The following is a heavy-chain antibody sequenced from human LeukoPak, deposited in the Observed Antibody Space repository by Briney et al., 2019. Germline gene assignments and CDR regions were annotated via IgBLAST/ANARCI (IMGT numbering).Heavy chain of an antibody. D-gene: IGHD2-2*01. J-gene: IGHJ4*02. V-gene: IGHV3-49*04. Sequence: GGSLRLSCSTSGFTFGDYAMSWVRQAPGKGLEWVGFIQAKAYGGATKYAASVNGRFSISRDDSQSIANLQMNDLKTEDTAVYYCTRAPHPRCSSSGCYLDYWGQGTLVTVSP. CDR2: IQAKAYGGAT. CDR3: TRAPHPRCSSSGCYLDY. CDR1: GFTFGDYA.